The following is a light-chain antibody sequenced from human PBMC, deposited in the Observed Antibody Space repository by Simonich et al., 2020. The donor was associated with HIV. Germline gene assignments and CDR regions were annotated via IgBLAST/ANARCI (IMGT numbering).Light chain of an antibody. CDR1: SSDVGGYNY. Sequence: QSALTQPASVSGSPGQSITISCTGTSSDVGGYNYVSWYQQYPGKAPKLMIYDVKKRPSGVAGRFSGSKSGNTASLTISGLQAEDEADYYCSSYTSSSNTIFGGGTKVTVV. CDR3: SSYTSSSNTI. J-gene: IGLJ2*01. CDR2: DVK. V-gene: IGLV2-14*01.